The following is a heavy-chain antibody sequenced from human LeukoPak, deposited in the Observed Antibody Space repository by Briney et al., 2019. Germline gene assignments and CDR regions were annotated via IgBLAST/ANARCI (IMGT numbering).Heavy chain of an antibody. CDR2: ISGSGGST. Sequence: GGSLRLSCAASGFTFSKYAMTWVRQAPGKGLEWVSSISGSGGSTYYADSVKGRFTISRDNSKNTLYLQMNSLRAEDTAVYYCAKGHTRILDYWGQGTLVTVSS. D-gene: IGHD1-14*01. CDR3: AKGHTRILDY. CDR1: GFTFSKYA. J-gene: IGHJ4*02. V-gene: IGHV3-23*01.